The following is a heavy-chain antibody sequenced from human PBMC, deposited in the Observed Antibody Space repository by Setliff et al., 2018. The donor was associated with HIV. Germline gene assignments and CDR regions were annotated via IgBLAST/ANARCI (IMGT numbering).Heavy chain of an antibody. V-gene: IGHV4-30-2*01. J-gene: IGHJ6*02. CDR1: GGSMRSSGYS. Sequence: PSETLSLTCAVSGGSMRSSGYSWTWIRQAPGKGLEWVGYIYYNGNAYYNPSLKSRVTISVDRSKNQFSLKLSSVTAADTAVYYCARRGDFFYYAMDVWGQGTTVIVSS. CDR2: IYYNGNA. CDR3: ARRGDFFYYAMDV.